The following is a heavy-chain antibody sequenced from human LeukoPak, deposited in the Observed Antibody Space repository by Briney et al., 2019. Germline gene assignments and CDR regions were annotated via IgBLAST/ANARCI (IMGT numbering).Heavy chain of an antibody. CDR3: ARGVYIAAAQYAY. CDR1: GGSISSYY. V-gene: IGHV4-59*01. D-gene: IGHD6-13*01. CDR2: IYYSGTT. J-gene: IGHJ4*02. Sequence: SETLSLTCTVSGGSISSYYWSWIRQPPGKGLEWIGCIYYSGTTNYNPSLKSRVTISVDTSKNQFSLKLSSVTAADTAVYYCARGVYIAAAQYAYWGQGTLVTVSS.